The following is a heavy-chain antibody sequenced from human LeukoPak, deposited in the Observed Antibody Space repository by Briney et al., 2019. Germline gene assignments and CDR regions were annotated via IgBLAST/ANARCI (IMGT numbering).Heavy chain of an antibody. Sequence: ASVKVSCKASGGTFSSYAISWVRQAPGQGLEWMGGIIPIFGTANYAQKFQGRVTITADESTSTAYMELSGLRSEDTAVYYCARTIAAAGGNDYWGQGTLVTVSS. CDR2: IIPIFGTA. CDR1: GGTFSSYA. D-gene: IGHD6-13*01. CDR3: ARTIAAAGGNDY. V-gene: IGHV1-69*01. J-gene: IGHJ4*02.